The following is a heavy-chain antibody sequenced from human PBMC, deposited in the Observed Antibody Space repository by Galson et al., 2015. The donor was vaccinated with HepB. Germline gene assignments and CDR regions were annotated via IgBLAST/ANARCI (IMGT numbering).Heavy chain of an antibody. D-gene: IGHD2-15*01. CDR2: ISAYNGNT. CDR3: ARDYCSGGSCYNGALDY. V-gene: IGHV1-18*01. CDR1: GYTFTSYG. J-gene: IGHJ4*02. Sequence: SVKVSCKASGYTFTSYGISWVRQAPGQGLEWMGWISAYNGNTNYAQKLQGRVTMTTDTSTSTAYMELRSLRSDDTAVYYCARDYCSGGSCYNGALDYWGQGTLVTVSS.